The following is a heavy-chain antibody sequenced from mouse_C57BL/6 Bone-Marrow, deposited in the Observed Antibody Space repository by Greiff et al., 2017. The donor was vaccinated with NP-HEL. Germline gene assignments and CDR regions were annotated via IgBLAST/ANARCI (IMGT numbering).Heavy chain of an antibody. J-gene: IGHJ3*01. CDR3: ARSRQLRFPFAY. CDR2: IHPNSGST. V-gene: IGHV1-64*01. Sequence: QVQLKQPGAELVKPGASVKLSCKASGYTFTSYWMHWVKQRPGQGLEWIGMIHPNSGSTNSNEKFKSKATLTVDKSYITAYMQLSSLTSEDSAVYYCARSRQLRFPFAYWGQGTLVTVSA. CDR1: GYTFTSYW. D-gene: IGHD3-2*02.